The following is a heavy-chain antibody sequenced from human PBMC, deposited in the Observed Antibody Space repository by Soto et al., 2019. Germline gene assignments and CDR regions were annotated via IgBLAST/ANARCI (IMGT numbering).Heavy chain of an antibody. D-gene: IGHD4-17*01. Sequence: GGSLRLSCAASGFTFSSYAMSWVRQAPGKGLEWVSAISGSGGSTYYADSVKGRFTISRDNSKNTLYLQMNSLRAEDTAVYYCAKVEGVPLTVTLDYWGQGTLVTVSS. CDR1: GFTFSSYA. CDR3: AKVEGVPLTVTLDY. CDR2: ISGSGGST. V-gene: IGHV3-23*01. J-gene: IGHJ4*02.